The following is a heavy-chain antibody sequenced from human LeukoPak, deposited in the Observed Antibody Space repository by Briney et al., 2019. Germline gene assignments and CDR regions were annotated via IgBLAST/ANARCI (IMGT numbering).Heavy chain of an antibody. V-gene: IGHV4-38-2*02. Sequence: SETLSLTCTVSGYSISSGYYWGWIRQPPGKGLEWIGSIYHSGSTYYNPSLKSRVTISVDTSKNQFSLKLSSVTAADTAVYYCARVAGSGYCEYWGQGTLVTVSS. CDR1: GYSISSGYY. CDR2: IYHSGST. D-gene: IGHD6-19*01. CDR3: ARVAGSGYCEY. J-gene: IGHJ4*02.